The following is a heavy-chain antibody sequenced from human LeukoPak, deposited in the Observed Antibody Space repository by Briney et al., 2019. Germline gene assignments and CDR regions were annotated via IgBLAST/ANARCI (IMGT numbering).Heavy chain of an antibody. J-gene: IGHJ4*02. Sequence: GGSLRLSCAASGFTFSSYSMNWVRQAPGKGLEWVSSISSSSSYIYYADSVKGRFTISRDNAKNSLYLQMNSLRAEDTAVYYCARLFRGVTTYDYWGQGTLVTVSS. V-gene: IGHV3-21*01. CDR1: GFTFSSYS. D-gene: IGHD1-1*01. CDR2: ISSSSSYI. CDR3: ARLFRGVTTYDY.